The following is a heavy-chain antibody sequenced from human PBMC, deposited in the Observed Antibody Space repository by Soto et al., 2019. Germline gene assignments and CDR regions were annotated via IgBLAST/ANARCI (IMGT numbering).Heavy chain of an antibody. CDR1: GFKFNTFT. J-gene: IGHJ1*01. D-gene: IGHD1-26*01. Sequence: QVQLVESGGGVVQPGRSLRLSCAASGFKFNTFTMHWVRQAPGKGLEWVAVISHDGSNKYYADSVKGRFNVSRDDSKVTLYLQMNSLRVEDTAIYYCATWEERYFQDWGQGTLVAVSS. CDR3: ATWEERYFQD. CDR2: ISHDGSNK. V-gene: IGHV3-30-3*01.